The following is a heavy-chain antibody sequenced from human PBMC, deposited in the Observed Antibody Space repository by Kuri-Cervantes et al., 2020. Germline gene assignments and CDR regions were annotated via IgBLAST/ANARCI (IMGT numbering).Heavy chain of an antibody. D-gene: IGHD3-10*01. V-gene: IGHV3-23*01. CDR2: ISGSGGST. J-gene: IGHJ4*02. CDR3: AKDHLYGSDLY. Sequence: GESLKISCAASGFTVSSNYMSWVRQAPGKGLEWVSAISGSGGSTNYADSVKGRFTISRDNSKNTLYLQMNSLRAEDTAVYYCAKDHLYGSDLYWGQGTLVTVSS. CDR1: GFTVSSNY.